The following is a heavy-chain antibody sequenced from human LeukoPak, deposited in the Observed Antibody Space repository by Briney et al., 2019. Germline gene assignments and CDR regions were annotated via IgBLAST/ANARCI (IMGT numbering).Heavy chain of an antibody. J-gene: IGHJ6*03. Sequence: GGSLRLSCAASGFTFSSYSMNWVRQAPGKGLEWVSSISSSSSYIYYADSVKGRFTISRDNAKNSLYLQMNSLRAEDTAVYYCARDPDYYYYMDVWGKGTTVTISS. CDR3: ARDPDYYYYMDV. CDR1: GFTFSSYS. CDR2: ISSSSSYI. V-gene: IGHV3-21*01.